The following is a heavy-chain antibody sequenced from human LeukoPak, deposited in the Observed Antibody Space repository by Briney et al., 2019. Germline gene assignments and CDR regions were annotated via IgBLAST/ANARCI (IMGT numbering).Heavy chain of an antibody. D-gene: IGHD3-22*01. CDR2: ISGSGSGT. CDR3: AKDYPFDYYYGSGGYFLY. Sequence: GGSLSLSCVASGFTFSSYAMSWVRQAPGKGLEWISAISGSGSGTYYADSVKGRFTISRDNAKNTLYLQMDCLRAEDTALYYCAKDYPFDYYYGSGGYFLYWGQGTLVTVSS. CDR1: GFTFSSYA. J-gene: IGHJ4*02. V-gene: IGHV3-23*01.